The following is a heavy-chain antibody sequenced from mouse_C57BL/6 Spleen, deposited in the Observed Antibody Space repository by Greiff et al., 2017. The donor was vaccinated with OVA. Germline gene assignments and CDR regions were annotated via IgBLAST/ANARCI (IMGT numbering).Heavy chain of an antibody. Sequence: QVQLQQPGAELVRPGTSVKLSCKASGYTFTSYWMHWVKQRPGQGLEWIGVIDPSDSYTNYNQKFKGKATLTVDTASSTAYMQLSSLTSEDSAVYYCARDDGGNWYFDVWGTGTTVTVSS. J-gene: IGHJ1*03. CDR3: ARDDGGNWYFDV. V-gene: IGHV1-59*01. CDR1: GYTFTSYW. D-gene: IGHD2-12*01. CDR2: IDPSDSYT.